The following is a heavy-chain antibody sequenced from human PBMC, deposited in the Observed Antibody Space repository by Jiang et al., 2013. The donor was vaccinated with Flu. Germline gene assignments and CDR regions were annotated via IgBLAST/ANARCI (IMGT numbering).Heavy chain of an antibody. CDR1: GFTFKTFW. J-gene: IGHJ3*01. Sequence: VQLVESGGGLVQPGGSLRLSCAASGFTFKTFWMSWVRQAPGKGLEWVANIKQDGSDKYSVDSVKGRFTISRDNAQNSVYLQMNSLRVEDTAVYYCARDGGSDYGGNSGTFDLWGQGTMVTVSS. D-gene: IGHD4-23*01. V-gene: IGHV3-7*01. CDR3: ARDGGSDYGGNSGTFDL. CDR2: IKQDGSDK.